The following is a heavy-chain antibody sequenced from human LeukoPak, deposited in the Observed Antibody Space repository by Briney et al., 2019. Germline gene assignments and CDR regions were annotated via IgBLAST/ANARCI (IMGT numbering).Heavy chain of an antibody. CDR2: IYYSGSS. J-gene: IGHJ5*02. Sequence: PSETLSLTCSVSGGSISSSSSYWGWIRQPPGKGLEWIGSIYYSGSSFDNPALKSRVTISVDTSKNQFSLKLSSVTAADTAVYYCARVPRYGDYEWFDPWGQGTLVTVSS. D-gene: IGHD4-17*01. CDR1: GGSISSSSSY. CDR3: ARVPRYGDYEWFDP. V-gene: IGHV4-39*07.